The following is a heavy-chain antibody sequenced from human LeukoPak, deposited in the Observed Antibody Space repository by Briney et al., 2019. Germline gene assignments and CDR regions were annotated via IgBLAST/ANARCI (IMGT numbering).Heavy chain of an antibody. Sequence: PSETLSLTCTVSGGSISSYYWSWIRQPAGKGLEWIGRIYTSGSNNYNPSLKSRVTISVDTSKNQFSLKLSSVTAADTAVYYCARVTGYMIEDYFDYWGQGTLVTVSS. J-gene: IGHJ4*02. V-gene: IGHV4-4*07. CDR3: ARVTGYMIEDYFDY. CDR2: IYTSGSN. CDR1: GGSISSYY. D-gene: IGHD3-22*01.